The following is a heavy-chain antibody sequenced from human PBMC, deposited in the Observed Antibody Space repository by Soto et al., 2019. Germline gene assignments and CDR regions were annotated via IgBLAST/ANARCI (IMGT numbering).Heavy chain of an antibody. CDR1: GDSISKSGHY. J-gene: IGHJ5*02. Sequence: PSETLTLTCTVSGDSISKSGHYWGWIRQPPGKALVWIVGIDYRGCTFYNPSLRSCITMSIDTSKKFFSLKLTSVSASDTDLYYCTRHLTPYDSPGPSWFGPWGQGTLVTVSS. CDR3: TRHLTPYDSPGPSWFGP. V-gene: IGHV4-39*01. CDR2: IDYRGCT. D-gene: IGHD5-12*01.